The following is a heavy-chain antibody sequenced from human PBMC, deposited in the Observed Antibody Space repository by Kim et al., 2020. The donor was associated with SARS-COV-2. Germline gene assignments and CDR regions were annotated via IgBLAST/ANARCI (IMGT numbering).Heavy chain of an antibody. CDR1: GFTFSNYW. V-gene: IGHV3-74*01. J-gene: IGHJ5*02. Sequence: GGSLRLSCEASGFTFSNYWMNWVRQGPGKGLVWVSRINSDGGDTHYADSVKDRFTISRDNAENTLHLQLNSLGVEDTAIYYCARGTFQQGFDPWGQGTLVTVSS. CDR3: ARGTFQQGFDP. CDR2: INSDGGDT.